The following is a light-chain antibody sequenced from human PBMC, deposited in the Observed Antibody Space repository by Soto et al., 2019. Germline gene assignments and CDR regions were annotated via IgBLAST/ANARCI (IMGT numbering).Light chain of an antibody. CDR1: QSVFYSSNNKNY. CDR2: WAS. CDR3: QQYYVTPLP. V-gene: IGKV4-1*01. Sequence: IVMTQSPDSLTVSLGERATINCKSSQSVFYSSNNKNYLAWYQQKPGQPPKLLIYWASTRDSGVPDRFSGSGSGTDFTLTISSLQAEDVAVYYCQQYYVTPLPFGPGTKVDIK. J-gene: IGKJ3*01.